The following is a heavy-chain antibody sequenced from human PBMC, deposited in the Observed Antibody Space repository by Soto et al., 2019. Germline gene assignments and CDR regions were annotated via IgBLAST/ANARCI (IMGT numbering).Heavy chain of an antibody. Sequence: SETMSLTCTVSGGSISSGDYYWSWIRQPPGKGLEWIGYIYYSGSTYYNPSLKRRVTISVDTSKNQFSLKLSSVTAADTAVYYCARDPSRIVGANFDYWGQGTLVTVSS. D-gene: IGHD1-26*01. V-gene: IGHV4-30-4*01. CDR2: IYYSGST. CDR1: GGSISSGDYY. J-gene: IGHJ4*02. CDR3: ARDPSRIVGANFDY.